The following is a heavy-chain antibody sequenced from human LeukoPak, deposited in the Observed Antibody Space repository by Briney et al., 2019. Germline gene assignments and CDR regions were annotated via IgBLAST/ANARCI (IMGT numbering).Heavy chain of an antibody. J-gene: IGHJ4*02. D-gene: IGHD5-24*01. V-gene: IGHV1-69*05. CDR1: GYTFTSYY. CDR3: ARDSSRDGYNSPGY. CDR2: IIPIFGTA. Sequence: GASVKVSCKASGYTFTSYYMHWVRQAPGQGLEWMGGIIPIFGTANYAQKFQGRVTITTDESTSTAYMELSSLRSEDTAVYYCARDSSRDGYNSPGYWGQGTLVTVSS.